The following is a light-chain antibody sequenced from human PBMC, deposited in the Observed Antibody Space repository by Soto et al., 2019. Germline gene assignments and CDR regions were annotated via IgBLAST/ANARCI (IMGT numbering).Light chain of an antibody. CDR1: QSVSSN. Sequence: EIVMTQSPATLSVSPGERATLSCRASQSVSSNLAWYQQKPGQAPRLLIYGASTRATGIPARFSGSGSGTELTLTISRLQSEDFAGYYCQQYNNWPPYTVGQGTKLEIK. V-gene: IGKV3-15*01. CDR2: GAS. CDR3: QQYNNWPPYT. J-gene: IGKJ2*01.